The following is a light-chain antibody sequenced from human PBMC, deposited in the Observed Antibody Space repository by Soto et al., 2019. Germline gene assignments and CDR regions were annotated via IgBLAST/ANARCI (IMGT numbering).Light chain of an antibody. J-gene: IGKJ4*01. CDR2: GAS. CDR1: QSVSSN. Sequence: EIVMTQSPATLSVSPGERATLSCRASQSVSSNLAWYQQKPGQVPRLLIYGASTRASGIPARVSGSGSGTEFTLTISSLQSEDFEVYYCQQYSDWPLTFGGGTKVEIK. CDR3: QQYSDWPLT. V-gene: IGKV3-15*01.